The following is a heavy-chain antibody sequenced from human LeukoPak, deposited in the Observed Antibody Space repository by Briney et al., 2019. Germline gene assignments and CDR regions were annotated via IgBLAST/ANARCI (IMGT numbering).Heavy chain of an antibody. J-gene: IGHJ4*02. D-gene: IGHD6-19*01. CDR2: ITGSGTTT. CDR3: ARLYSSGWYGY. CDR1: GFTFSNYS. Sequence: GGSLRLSCAASGFTFSNYSMSWVRQAPGKGLEWVSVITGSGTTTYYADSVKGRFTISRENSKNTLYLQMNSLRAEDTAVYYCARLYSSGWYGYWGQGTVVTVSS. V-gene: IGHV3-23*01.